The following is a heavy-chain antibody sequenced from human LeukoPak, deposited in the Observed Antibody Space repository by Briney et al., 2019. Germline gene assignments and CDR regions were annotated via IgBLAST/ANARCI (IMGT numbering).Heavy chain of an antibody. CDR3: TTGNGRYTGSSWSYWSVDY. CDR2: IKSKTDGGTI. J-gene: IGHJ4*02. D-gene: IGHD1-26*01. CDR1: GFTFHNAW. V-gene: IGHV3-15*01. Sequence: GGSLRLSCAPSGFTFHNAWMSWVRQAPGKGLEWVGRIKSKTDGGTIDYAAPVKGRFTISRDDSENTLYRQMNSLKTEDTAVYYCTTGNGRYTGSSWSYWSVDYWGQGTLVTVSS.